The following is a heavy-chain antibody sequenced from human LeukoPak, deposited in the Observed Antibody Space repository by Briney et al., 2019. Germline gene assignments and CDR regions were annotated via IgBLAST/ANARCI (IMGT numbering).Heavy chain of an antibody. Sequence: GGSLRLSCAASGFTFSSYAMSWVRQAPGKGLEWVSAISGSGGSTYYADSVKGRFTISRDNSKNTVYLQMNSLRDEDTAVYYCARVVGSGWPPFDHWGQGTLVTVSS. CDR3: ARVVGSGWPPFDH. J-gene: IGHJ4*02. CDR2: ISGSGGST. D-gene: IGHD6-19*01. CDR1: GFTFSSYA. V-gene: IGHV3-23*01.